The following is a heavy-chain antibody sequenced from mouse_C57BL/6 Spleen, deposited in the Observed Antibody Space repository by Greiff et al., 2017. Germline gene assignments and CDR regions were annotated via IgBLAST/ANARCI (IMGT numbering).Heavy chain of an antibody. CDR2: FDPEDGET. V-gene: IGHV14-2*01. J-gene: IGHJ4*01. D-gene: IGHD2-4*01. CDR3: AREAPIYYDHYYAMDY. CDR1: GFNIKDYY. Sequence: VQLQQSGAELVKPGASVKLSCTASGFNIKDYYMHWVKQRTEQGLEWIGRFDPEDGETKYAPKFQGKATITADTSSNTDYLQLSSLTSEDTAVYYFAREAPIYYDHYYAMDYWGQGTSVTVSS.